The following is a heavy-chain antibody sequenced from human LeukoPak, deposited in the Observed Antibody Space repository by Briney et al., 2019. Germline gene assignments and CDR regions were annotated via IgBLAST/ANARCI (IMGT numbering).Heavy chain of an antibody. V-gene: IGHV4-39*01. J-gene: IGHJ4*02. CDR3: ATYIYDSSGYYYHFDY. CDR1: GGSISSSSYY. D-gene: IGHD3-22*01. Sequence: PSETLSLTCTVSGGSISSSSYYWGWIRQPPGKGLEWIGSIYYSGSTYYNPSLKNRVTISVDTSKNQFSLKLSSVTAADTAVYYCATYIYDSSGYYYHFDYWGQGTLVTVSS. CDR2: IYYSGST.